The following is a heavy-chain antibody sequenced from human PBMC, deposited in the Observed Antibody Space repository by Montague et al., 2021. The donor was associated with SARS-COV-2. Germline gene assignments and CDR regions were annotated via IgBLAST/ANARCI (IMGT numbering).Heavy chain of an antibody. CDR2: ISSSSSYI. D-gene: IGHD1-26*01. CDR3: ARVYGGSYRGRIDY. V-gene: IGHV3-21*01. Sequence: SLRLSCAASGFTFSSYSMNWVRQAPGKGLEWVSSISSSSSYIYYADSVKGRFTISRDNAKNSLYLQMNSLRAEDTAVYYCARVYGGSYRGRIDYWGQGTLVTVSS. J-gene: IGHJ4*02. CDR1: GFTFSSYS.